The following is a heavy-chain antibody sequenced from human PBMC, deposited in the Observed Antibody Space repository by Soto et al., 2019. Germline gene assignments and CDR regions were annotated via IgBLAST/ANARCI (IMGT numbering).Heavy chain of an antibody. Sequence: QVQLVESGGGVVQPGRSLRLSCAASGFTFSSYGMHWVRQAPGKGLEWVAVIWYDGSNKYYADSVKGRFTISRDNSKNKQYLQMNSLRAEDTAVYYCARDGLVAAAGFDYWGQGTLVTVSS. CDR3: ARDGLVAAAGFDY. CDR1: GFTFSSYG. V-gene: IGHV3-33*01. D-gene: IGHD6-13*01. CDR2: IWYDGSNK. J-gene: IGHJ4*02.